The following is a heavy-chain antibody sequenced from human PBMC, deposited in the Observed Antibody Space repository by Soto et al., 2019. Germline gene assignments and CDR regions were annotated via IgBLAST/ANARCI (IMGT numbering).Heavy chain of an antibody. CDR1: GFTVSSNY. D-gene: IGHD2-21*02. Sequence: EVQLVESGGGLVQPGGSLRLSCVASGFTVSSNYMSWVRQAPGKGLEWVSVIFSGGSTNYADSVKGRCTISRDNSKNTLYLQMNSLRAEDTAVYYCATRVTAGYWGHGTLVTVSS. CDR2: IFSGGST. CDR3: ATRVTAGY. V-gene: IGHV3-66*01. J-gene: IGHJ4*01.